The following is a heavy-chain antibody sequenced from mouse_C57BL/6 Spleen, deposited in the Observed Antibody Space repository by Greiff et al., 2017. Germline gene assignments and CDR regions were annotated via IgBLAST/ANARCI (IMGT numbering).Heavy chain of an antibody. CDR3: ARNGSSPFDY. D-gene: IGHD1-1*01. CDR1: GYTFTDYN. CDR2: INPNNGGT. Sequence: EVKLQESGPELVKPGASVKMSCKASGYTFTDYNMHWVKQSHGKSLEWIGYINPNNGGTSYNQKFKGKATLTVNKSSSTAYMELRSLTSEDSAVYYCARNGSSPFDYWGQGTTLTVSS. J-gene: IGHJ2*01. V-gene: IGHV1-22*01.